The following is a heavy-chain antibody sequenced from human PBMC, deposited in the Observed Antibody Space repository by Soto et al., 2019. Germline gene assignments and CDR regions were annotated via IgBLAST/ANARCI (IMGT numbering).Heavy chain of an antibody. V-gene: IGHV1-2*02. J-gene: IGHJ6*02. D-gene: IGHD3-3*01. CDR3: ARGDTIFGVVIPNYYYGMDV. CDR2: INPNSGGT. Sequence: GASVKVSCKASGYTFTGYYMHWVRQAPGQGLEWMGWINPNSGGTNYAQKFQGGVTMTRDTSISTAYMELSRLRSDDTAVYYCARGDTIFGVVIPNYYYGMDVWGQGTTVTVSS. CDR1: GYTFTGYY.